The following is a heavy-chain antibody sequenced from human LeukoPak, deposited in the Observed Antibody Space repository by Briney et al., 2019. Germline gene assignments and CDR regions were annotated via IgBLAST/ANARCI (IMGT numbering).Heavy chain of an antibody. J-gene: IGHJ6*04. Sequence: PGRSLRLSCAASGFSFSAYVMHWVRQAPGKGLEWVSSISSSSSYIYYADSVKGRFTISRDNAKNSLYLQMNSLRAEDTAVYYCARDQWVATIKGNYYYGMDVWGKGTTVTVSS. CDR1: GFSFSAYV. CDR3: ARDQWVATIKGNYYYGMDV. D-gene: IGHD5-12*01. V-gene: IGHV3-21*01. CDR2: ISSSSSYI.